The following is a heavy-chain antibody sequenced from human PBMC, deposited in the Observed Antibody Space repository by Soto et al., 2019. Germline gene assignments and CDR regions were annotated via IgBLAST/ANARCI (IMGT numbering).Heavy chain of an antibody. CDR3: AREGGYCGGDCYENTDAFDI. CDR2: ISYDGSNK. V-gene: IGHV3-30-3*01. CDR1: GFTFSSYA. D-gene: IGHD2-21*02. J-gene: IGHJ3*02. Sequence: QVQLVESGGGVVQPGRSLRLSCAASGFTFSSYAMHWVREAPGKGLEWVAVISYDGSNKYYADSVKGRFTISRENSKNTLYLQMNSLRAEDTAVYYCAREGGYCGGDCYENTDAFDIWGQGTMVTVSS.